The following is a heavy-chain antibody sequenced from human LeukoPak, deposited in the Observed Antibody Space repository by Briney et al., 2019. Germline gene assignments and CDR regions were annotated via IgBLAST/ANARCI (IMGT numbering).Heavy chain of an antibody. CDR1: GGPISSYY. CDR2: IYYSGST. V-gene: IGHV4-59*01. CDR3: ARDRLDVFDY. J-gene: IGHJ4*02. Sequence: PSETLSLPCTVSGGPISSYYWRWIRQPPGKGLEWVGYIYYSGSTNYNPSFKSRVTISVDTSKNQFSLKLSSVTAADTAVYYCARDRLDVFDYWGQGTLVTVSS. D-gene: IGHD3/OR15-3a*01.